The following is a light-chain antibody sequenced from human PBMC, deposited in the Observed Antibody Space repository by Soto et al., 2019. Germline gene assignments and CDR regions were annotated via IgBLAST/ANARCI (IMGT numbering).Light chain of an antibody. CDR2: GVS. CDR3: CSYTSTSRDV. Sequence: QSALTQPASVSGSPGQSITISCTGTSSDVGAYNYVSWYQQHPDNAPKVMIYGVSNRPSGVSNRFSGSKSGSTASLTISGLQAEDEADYYCCSYTSTSRDVFGTGTKLTVL. CDR1: SSDVGAYNY. J-gene: IGLJ1*01. V-gene: IGLV2-14*03.